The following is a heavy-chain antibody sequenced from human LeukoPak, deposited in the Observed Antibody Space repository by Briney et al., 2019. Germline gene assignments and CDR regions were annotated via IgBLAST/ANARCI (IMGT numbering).Heavy chain of an antibody. CDR1: GGSISSYY. CDR2: IYYSGST. Sequence: SETLSLTCTVSGGSISSYYWSWIRQPPGKGLEWIGYIYYSGSTNYNPSLKCRATISVDTSKNQFSLKLSSVTAADTAVYYCARGGYYYDSSGYGFGAFDIWGQGTMVTVSS. J-gene: IGHJ3*02. D-gene: IGHD3-22*01. V-gene: IGHV4-59*01. CDR3: ARGGYYYDSSGYGFGAFDI.